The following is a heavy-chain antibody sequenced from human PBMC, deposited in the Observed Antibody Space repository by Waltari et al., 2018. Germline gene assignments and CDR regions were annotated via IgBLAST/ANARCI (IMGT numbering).Heavy chain of an antibody. CDR1: GFTVSSNY. V-gene: IGHV3-53*01. J-gene: IGHJ6*02. CDR2: IYSGGST. D-gene: IGHD3-16*01. Sequence: EVQLVESGGGLIQPGGSLRLSCAASGFTVSSNYMSWVRQAPGKGLEWVSVIYSGGSTYYADSGKGRFTISRDNSKNTLYLQMNSLRAEDTAVYYCARLGPYYYYGMDVWGQGTTVTVSS. CDR3: ARLGPYYYYGMDV.